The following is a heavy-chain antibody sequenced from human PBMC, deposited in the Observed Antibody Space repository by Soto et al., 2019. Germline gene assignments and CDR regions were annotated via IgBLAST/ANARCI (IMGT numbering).Heavy chain of an antibody. CDR3: ARSGCSGGTCYRGYDAFDV. CDR1: GFPFNIFG. V-gene: IGHV3-33*01. CDR2: IWFDGSKE. Sequence: QVQLVESGGGVVQPGRSLRLSCAASGFPFNIFGIHWVRQAPGEGLEGVAVIWFDGSKEYYGGSVRGRFTVSRDNSKNTVYLQMNSLRGDDTAIYYCARSGCSGGTCYRGYDAFDVWGQGTMVTVSS. J-gene: IGHJ3*01. D-gene: IGHD2-15*01.